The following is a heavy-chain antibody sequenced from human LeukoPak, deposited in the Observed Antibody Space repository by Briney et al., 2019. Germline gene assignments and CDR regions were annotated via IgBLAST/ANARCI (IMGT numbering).Heavy chain of an antibody. CDR3: ASIVEMSTIRD. D-gene: IGHD5-24*01. V-gene: IGHV4-38-2*02. CDR1: GGSISSGYY. CDR2: IYHSGST. Sequence: PSETLSLTCTVSGGSISSGYYWGWIRQPPGKGLEWIGSIYHSGSTYYNPSLKGRVIISVDTSKNQFSLKLSSVTAADTAVYYCASIVEMSTIRDWGQGTLVTVSS. J-gene: IGHJ4*02.